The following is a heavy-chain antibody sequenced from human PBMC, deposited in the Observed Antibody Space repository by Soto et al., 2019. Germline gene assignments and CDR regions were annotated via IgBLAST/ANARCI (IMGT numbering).Heavy chain of an antibody. Sequence: QVQLVDSGGGVVQPGRSRRLSCAASGFTFSSYGMHWVRQAPGKGLEWVAVISYDGSNKYYADSVKGRFTISIDNSKNTLYLQMNSLRAEDTAVYYCAKEPPGYSSGWYGYFDYWGQGTLVTVSS. CDR1: GFTFSSYG. V-gene: IGHV3-30*18. CDR2: ISYDGSNK. J-gene: IGHJ4*02. D-gene: IGHD6-19*01. CDR3: AKEPPGYSSGWYGYFDY.